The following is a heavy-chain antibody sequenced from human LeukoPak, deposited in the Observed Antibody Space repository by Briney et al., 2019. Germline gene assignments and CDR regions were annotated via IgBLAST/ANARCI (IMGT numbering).Heavy chain of an antibody. D-gene: IGHD2-15*01. Sequence: SETLSLTYAVYGGSFSDYYWSWIRQPPGKGLEWIGEINHVGSTNYNPSLKSRVTISVDTSKNQFSLKLTSVTAAATAVYYCARGHADIGLNYFDYWGQGTLVTVSS. J-gene: IGHJ4*02. V-gene: IGHV4-34*01. CDR1: GGSFSDYY. CDR2: INHVGST. CDR3: ARGHADIGLNYFDY.